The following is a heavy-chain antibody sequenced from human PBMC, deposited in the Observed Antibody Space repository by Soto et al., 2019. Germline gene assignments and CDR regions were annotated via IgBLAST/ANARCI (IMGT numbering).Heavy chain of an antibody. D-gene: IGHD2-2*01. CDR3: AGVQLIEVLSDAAYYMDV. CDR2: IYYSGRT. CDR1: GGSISSSSYY. J-gene: IGHJ4*01. Sequence: PSETLSLTCTVSGGSISSSSYYWGWIRQPPGKGLEWIGSIYYSGRTYYNPSLKKRVTISVDTSKNQFSLKLSYVTAADTAFYYFAGVQLIEVLSDAAYYMDVWGQGTLVTVSS. V-gene: IGHV4-39*01.